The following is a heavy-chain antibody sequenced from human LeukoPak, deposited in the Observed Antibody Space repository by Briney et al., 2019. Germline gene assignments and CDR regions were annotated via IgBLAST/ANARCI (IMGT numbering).Heavy chain of an antibody. CDR3: AREDGPDSGYDVGDY. CDR2: ITSSSSYI. Sequence: GGSLRLSCAASGFTFSTYNMNWVRQAPGKGLEWVSSITSSSSYIYYADSVKGRFTISRDNAKNSLYLQMNSLRAENTAVYYCAREDGPDSGYDVGDYWGQGTLVTVSS. J-gene: IGHJ4*02. CDR1: GFTFSTYN. V-gene: IGHV3-21*01. D-gene: IGHD5-12*01.